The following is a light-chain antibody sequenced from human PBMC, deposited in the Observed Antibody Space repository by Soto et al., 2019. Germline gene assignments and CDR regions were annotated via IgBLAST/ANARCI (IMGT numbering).Light chain of an antibody. CDR2: RAS. Sequence: DIQMTQSPSTLSASVGDRVTITCRASQSFSGWLAWFQQKPGKAPKLLIYRASHLESGVPSRFSGSGSGTEFTLTINSLQPDHFATYYCQQYNSYSRTFGQGTKVEIK. CDR1: QSFSGW. CDR3: QQYNSYSRT. J-gene: IGKJ1*01. V-gene: IGKV1-5*03.